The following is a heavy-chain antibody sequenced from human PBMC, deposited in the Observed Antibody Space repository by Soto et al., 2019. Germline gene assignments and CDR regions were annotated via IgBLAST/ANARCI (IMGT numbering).Heavy chain of an antibody. Sequence: WASVKVSCKASGYTFTGYYMHWVRQAPGQGLEWMGWINPNSGGTNYAQKFQGRVTMTRDTSISTAYMELSRLRSDDTAVYYCARDLQGFSILYYYYGMDVWGQGTTVTVSS. D-gene: IGHD2-21*01. V-gene: IGHV1-2*02. CDR2: INPNSGGT. J-gene: IGHJ6*02. CDR3: ARDLQGFSILYYYYGMDV. CDR1: GYTFTGYY.